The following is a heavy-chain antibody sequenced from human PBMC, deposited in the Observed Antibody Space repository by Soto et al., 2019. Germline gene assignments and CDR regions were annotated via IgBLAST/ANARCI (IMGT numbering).Heavy chain of an antibody. J-gene: IGHJ6*02. Sequence: EEQLLESGGGLVQPGGSLRLSCAASGFTFSSYAMNWVRQAPGKGLEWVSGISGSGDSTYYADSVKGRFTISRDNSKNTLYLQMNSLTAEDTAVYYCANRPRYYNLDVGGQGTTVTGSS. CDR3: ANRPRYYNLDV. CDR2: ISGSGDST. V-gene: IGHV3-23*01. CDR1: GFTFSSYA.